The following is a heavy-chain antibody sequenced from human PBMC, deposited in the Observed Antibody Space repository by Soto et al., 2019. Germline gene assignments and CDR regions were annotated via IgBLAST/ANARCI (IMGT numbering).Heavy chain of an antibody. CDR3: AREAYYYGSGARDYYYYGMDV. CDR2: ISAYNGNT. Sequence: QVQLVQSGAEVKKPGASVKVSCKASGYTFTSYGISWVRQAPGQGLEWMGWISAYNGNTNYAQKLQGRVTMTTDTSTSTAYMELRSLRSDDTAVYYCAREAYYYGSGARDYYYYGMDVWGQGTTVTVSS. J-gene: IGHJ6*02. CDR1: GYTFTSYG. D-gene: IGHD3-10*01. V-gene: IGHV1-18*01.